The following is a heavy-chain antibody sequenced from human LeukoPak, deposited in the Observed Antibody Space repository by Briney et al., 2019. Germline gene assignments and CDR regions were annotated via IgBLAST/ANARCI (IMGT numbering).Heavy chain of an antibody. D-gene: IGHD3-3*01. CDR1: GYFFGTYG. V-gene: IGHV1-18*01. CDR3: ARDSSLNCDFWSGYTPRNAFDI. CDR2: ISAYTGNT. Sequence: ASVKVSCKTTGYFFGTYGISWVRQAPGQGLEWMGWISAYTGNTSYAQKLQGRVTITADESTSTAYMELSSLRSEDTAVYYCARDSSLNCDFWSGYTPRNAFDIWGQGTMVTVSS. J-gene: IGHJ3*02.